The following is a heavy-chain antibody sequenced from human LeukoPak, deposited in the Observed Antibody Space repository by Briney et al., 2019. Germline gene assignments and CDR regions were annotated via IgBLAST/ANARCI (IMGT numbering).Heavy chain of an antibody. J-gene: IGHJ4*02. CDR2: IYYSGST. Sequence: SETLSLTCTVSGGSISSSSYYWGWIRQPPGKGLEWIGSIYYSGSTYYNPSLKSRVTISVDTSTNQFSLKLSSVTAADTAVYYCARHSRGQWLVTDYWGQGTLVTVSS. D-gene: IGHD6-19*01. CDR3: ARHSRGQWLVTDY. V-gene: IGHV4-39*01. CDR1: GGSISSSSYY.